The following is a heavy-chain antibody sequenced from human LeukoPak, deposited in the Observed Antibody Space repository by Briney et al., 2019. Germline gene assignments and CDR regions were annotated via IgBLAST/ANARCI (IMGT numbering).Heavy chain of an antibody. V-gene: IGHV3-23*01. CDR3: AKRVGRKTMVIVPLEYFDN. Sequence: PGGSLRLSCAASGFIFSTYDMNWVRQAPGKGLEWVSSISGGGGTTFYADSVKGRFTISRDNTNNTLYLQMNSLRAEDTAVYFCAKRVGRKTMVIVPLEYFDNWGQGTLVTVSS. CDR1: GFIFSTYD. D-gene: IGHD2/OR15-2a*01. J-gene: IGHJ4*02. CDR2: ISGGGGTT.